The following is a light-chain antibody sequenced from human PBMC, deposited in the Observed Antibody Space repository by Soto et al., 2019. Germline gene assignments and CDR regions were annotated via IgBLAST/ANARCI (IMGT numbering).Light chain of an antibody. J-gene: IGLJ2*01. CDR3: SSYSSSSSTGV. CDR2: EVS. CDR1: SSDVGGYNY. Sequence: QSVLTQPASVSGSPGQSIPISCTGTSSDVGGYNYVSWYQQHPGKASTLTIYEVSNRPSWGSHRFSGSKSGHTAALTISGLQAEDEADDYCSSYSSSSSTGVFGEGTKVTVL. V-gene: IGLV2-14*01.